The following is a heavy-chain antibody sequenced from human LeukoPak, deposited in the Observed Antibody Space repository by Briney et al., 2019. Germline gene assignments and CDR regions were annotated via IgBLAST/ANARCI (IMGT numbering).Heavy chain of an antibody. CDR1: GGTFSSYA. D-gene: IGHD4-17*01. Sequence: ASVKVSCKASGGTFSSYAISWVRQAPGQGLEWMGWISAYNGNTNYAQKLQGRVTMTTDTSTSTAYMELRSLRSDDTAVYYCAGSVTLNPYYYYGMDVWGQGTTVTVSS. J-gene: IGHJ6*02. V-gene: IGHV1-18*01. CDR3: AGSVTLNPYYYYGMDV. CDR2: ISAYNGNT.